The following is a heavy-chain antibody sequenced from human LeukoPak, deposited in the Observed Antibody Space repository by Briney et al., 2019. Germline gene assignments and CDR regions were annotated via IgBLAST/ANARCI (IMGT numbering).Heavy chain of an antibody. CDR1: GFLYSNYK. V-gene: IGHV3-21*01. CDR3: ARDRSSSWYSD. CDR2: IGSRGTYI. Sequence: PAGSLRLSCAASGFLYSNYKMNWVRRAPGKGLEWVSSIGSRGTYIYYADSVKGRFTISRDNANNSVYLQMNSLRAEDTAVYYCARDRSSSWYSDWGQGTLVTVSS. J-gene: IGHJ4*02. D-gene: IGHD6-13*01.